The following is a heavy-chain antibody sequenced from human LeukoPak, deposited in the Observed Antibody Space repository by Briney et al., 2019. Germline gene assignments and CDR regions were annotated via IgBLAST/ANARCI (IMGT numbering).Heavy chain of an antibody. J-gene: IGHJ6*03. CDR1: GYTFTGYG. Sequence: ASVKVSCKASGYTFTGYGISWVRQAPGQGLEWMRWISAYNGNTNYPQKFQGRVTMTTDTATSTAYMELRSLRSDDTAVYYCGRDPPVTLQYYYYYMDVWGKGTTVTVS. D-gene: IGHD5-24*01. CDR3: GRDPPVTLQYYYYYMDV. V-gene: IGHV1-18*01. CDR2: ISAYNGNT.